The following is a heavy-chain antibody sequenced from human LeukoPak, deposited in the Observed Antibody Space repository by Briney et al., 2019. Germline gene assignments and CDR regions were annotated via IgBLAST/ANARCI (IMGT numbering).Heavy chain of an antibody. Sequence: PGGSLRLSCAASGFTFSSYWMSWVRQAPGKGLEWVANIKQDGSEKYYVDSVEGRFTISRDNAKNSLYLQMNSLRAEDTAVYYCARVFHRSGGSCYAYWGQGTLVTVSS. CDR1: GFTFSSYW. V-gene: IGHV3-7*01. D-gene: IGHD2-15*01. J-gene: IGHJ4*02. CDR3: ARVFHRSGGSCYAY. CDR2: IKQDGSEK.